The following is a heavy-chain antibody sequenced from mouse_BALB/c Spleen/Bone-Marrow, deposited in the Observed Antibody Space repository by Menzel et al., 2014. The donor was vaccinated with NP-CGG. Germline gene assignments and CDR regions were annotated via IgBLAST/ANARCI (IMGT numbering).Heavy chain of an antibody. D-gene: IGHD1-1*01. CDR2: ISSGGSYT. CDR1: GFTFSSYG. Sequence: DVKLVESGGDLVKPGGSLKLSCAASGFTFSSYGMSWVRQTPDKRLEWVATISSGGSYTYYPDSVKGRFTISRDNAKNTLYLQMSSLKSEDTAMYYCASGSYYAMDYWGQGTSVTVSS. J-gene: IGHJ4*01. CDR3: ASGSYYAMDY. V-gene: IGHV5-6*02.